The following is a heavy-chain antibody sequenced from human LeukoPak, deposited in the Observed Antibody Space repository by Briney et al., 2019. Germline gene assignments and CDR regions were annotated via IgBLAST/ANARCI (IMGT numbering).Heavy chain of an antibody. Sequence: SETLSLTCTVSGHSISSGYYWGWIRQPPGKGLEWIGSIYHTGSTYYNPSLKSRVTISVDTSKNQFSLNLTSVTAADTAVYYFAGGLRQQKYYYYYYMDVWGKGTTVTVSS. D-gene: IGHD6-13*01. V-gene: IGHV4-38-2*02. CDR3: AGGLRQQKYYYYYYMDV. J-gene: IGHJ6*03. CDR1: GHSISSGYY. CDR2: IYHTGST.